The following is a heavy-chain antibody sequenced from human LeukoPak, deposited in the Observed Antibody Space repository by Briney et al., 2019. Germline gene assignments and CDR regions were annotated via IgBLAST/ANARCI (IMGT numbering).Heavy chain of an antibody. CDR2: ISGGGGST. Sequence: PGGSLRLSCAASGFTFSSYAMSWVRQAPGKGLEWVSAISGGGGSTYYVDPVKGRFTISTDNSKSTLFLQMDSLRAEDTAVYYCAKAARNRRIYDVFDKWGQGALVTVSP. CDR1: GFTFSSYA. CDR3: AKAARNRRIYDVFDK. J-gene: IGHJ4*02. D-gene: IGHD3-10*02. V-gene: IGHV3-23*01.